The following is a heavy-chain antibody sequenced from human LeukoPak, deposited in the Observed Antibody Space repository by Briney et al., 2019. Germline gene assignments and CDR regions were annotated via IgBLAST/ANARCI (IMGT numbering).Heavy chain of an antibody. J-gene: IGHJ6*03. V-gene: IGHV1-46*01. D-gene: IGHD2-2*01. Sequence: ASVKVSCKASGYTFTSYYMHWVRQAPGQGLEWMGIINPSGGSTSYAQKFQGRVTMTRDTSTSTVYMELSSLRSEDTAVYYCATIVAAAIPRGPQGDYYYMDVWGKGTTVTVSS. CDR2: INPSGGST. CDR1: GYTFTSYY. CDR3: ATIVAAAIPRGPQGDYYYMDV.